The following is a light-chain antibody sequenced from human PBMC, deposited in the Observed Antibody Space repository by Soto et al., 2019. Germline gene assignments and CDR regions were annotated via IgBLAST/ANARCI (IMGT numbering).Light chain of an antibody. V-gene: IGLV1-40*01. CDR1: SSNIGAGYD. Sequence: QSVLTQPPSVSGAPGQRVTISCTGSSSNIGAGYDVHWYQQLPGTAPKLLIYGNSNRPSGVPDRFSGSKSGTSASLAITGLQAEDEVDYYCLSYDSSLSGSVVFGGGTKLTVL. CDR3: LSYDSSLSGSVV. J-gene: IGLJ2*01. CDR2: GNS.